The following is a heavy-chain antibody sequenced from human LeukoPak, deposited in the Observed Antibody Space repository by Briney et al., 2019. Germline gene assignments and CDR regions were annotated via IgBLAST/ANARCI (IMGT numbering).Heavy chain of an antibody. CDR1: GGSFSGYY. V-gene: IGHV4-34*01. CDR2: INHSGST. J-gene: IGHJ4*02. CDR3: AQGGTVRLDY. D-gene: IGHD4-17*01. Sequence: PSETLSLTCAVYGGSFSGYYWSWIRQPPGKGLEWIGEINHSGSTNYNPSLKSRVTISVDTSKNQFSLKLSSVTAADAAVYYCAQGGTVRLDYWGQGTLVTVSS.